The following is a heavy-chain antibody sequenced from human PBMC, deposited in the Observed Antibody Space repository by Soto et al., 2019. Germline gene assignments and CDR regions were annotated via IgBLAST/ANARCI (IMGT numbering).Heavy chain of an antibody. J-gene: IGHJ6*03. Sequence: PGGSLRLSCAASGFTFSNYAMTWVRQAPGKGLERVSGISGSCGTTFYAGSVKGRFAISRDNSKNTLYLQMPSLTAEDTAVYYCALRYCSRTTCPPLNSYFYMDVWGKGTTVTAP. V-gene: IGHV3-23*01. CDR1: GFTFSNYA. D-gene: IGHD2-2*01. CDR3: ALRYCSRTTCPPLNSYFYMDV. CDR2: ISGSCGTT.